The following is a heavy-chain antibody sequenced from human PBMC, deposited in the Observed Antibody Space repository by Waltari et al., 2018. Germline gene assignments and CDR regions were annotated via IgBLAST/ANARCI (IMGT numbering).Heavy chain of an antibody. CDR1: GGSISNYY. D-gene: IGHD6-13*01. V-gene: IGHV4-59*01. CDR2: IYYSGST. J-gene: IGHJ5*02. CDR3: ARGAGKNWFDP. Sequence: QVQLQESGPGLVKPSETLSLTCTVSGGSISNYYWSWIRQPPGKGLEWIGYIYYSGSTNYNPSLKSRVTISVDTSKNQFSLKLSSVTAADTAVYYCARGAGKNWFDPWGQGTLVTVSS.